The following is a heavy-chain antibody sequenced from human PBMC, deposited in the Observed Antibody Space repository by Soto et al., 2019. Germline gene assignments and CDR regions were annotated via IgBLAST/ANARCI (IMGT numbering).Heavy chain of an antibody. J-gene: IGHJ4*02. Sequence: QVQLVESGGGVVQPGRSLRLSCAASGFTFSSYGMHWVRQAPGKGLEWLAVISYDGRNKYYADSVQGRFTISRDNSTNTLYMQMNSLRAEDTAVYYCAKDRFGVHDYWGQGTLVTVSS. CDR1: GFTFSSYG. D-gene: IGHD3-16*01. CDR2: ISYDGRNK. CDR3: AKDRFGVHDY. V-gene: IGHV3-30*18.